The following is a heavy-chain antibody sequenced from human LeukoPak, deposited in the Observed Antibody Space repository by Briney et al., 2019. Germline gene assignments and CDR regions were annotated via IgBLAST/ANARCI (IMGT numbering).Heavy chain of an antibody. CDR2: IDWDDDK. Sequence: SGPALVKPTQTLTLTCTFSGFSLTTSGMCVSWIRQPPGKALEWLALIDWDDDKYYSTSLETRLTISKDTSKNQVVLTMTNMDPVDTATYYCAHRPSSGYYDNWFDPWGQGTLVTVSS. J-gene: IGHJ5*02. CDR3: AHRPSSGYYDNWFDP. V-gene: IGHV2-70*12. D-gene: IGHD3-22*01. CDR1: GFSLTTSGMC.